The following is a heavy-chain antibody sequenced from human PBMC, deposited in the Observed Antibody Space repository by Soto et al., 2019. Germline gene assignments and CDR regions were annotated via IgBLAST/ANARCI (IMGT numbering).Heavy chain of an antibody. CDR1: GFTFSSYA. Sequence: GGSLSLACAASGFTFSSYAMHWVRHAPGKGLEWVSVISYDGSNKYYADSVKGRFTISRDNSKNTLYLQMNSLRAEDTAVYYCARGHRRVDTAMVGYYYYGMDVWGQGTTVTVSS. CDR2: ISYDGSNK. CDR3: ARGHRRVDTAMVGYYYYGMDV. J-gene: IGHJ6*02. V-gene: IGHV3-30-3*01. D-gene: IGHD5-18*01.